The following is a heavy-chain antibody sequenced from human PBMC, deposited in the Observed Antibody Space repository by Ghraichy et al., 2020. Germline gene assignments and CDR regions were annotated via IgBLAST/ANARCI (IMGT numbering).Heavy chain of an antibody. CDR3: ARHLITSVRYPNRMDG. CDR1: GGSISTTSYY. V-gene: IGHV4-39*01. D-gene: IGHD6-19*01. CDR2: NSYSGST. Sequence: SETLSLTCTVSGGSISTTSYYWGWIRQPPGKGLEWIGTNSYSGSTYYNPSLRSRVTISIDTSKNQFSLHLSSVTAADTALYFCARHLITSVRYPNRMDGWGPGTMVTVSS. J-gene: IGHJ6*02.